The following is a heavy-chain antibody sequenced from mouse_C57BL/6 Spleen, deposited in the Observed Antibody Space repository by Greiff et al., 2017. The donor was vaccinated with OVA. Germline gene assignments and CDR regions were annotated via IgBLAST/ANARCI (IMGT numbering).Heavy chain of an antibody. CDR2: IRNKANGYTT. CDR3: ARYDYDGGAWFAY. CDR1: GFTFTDYY. Sequence: EVHLVESGGGLVQPGGSLSLSCAASGFTFTDYYMSWVRQPPGKALEWLGFIRNKANGYTTEYSASVKGRFTISRDNSQSILYLQMNALRAEDSATYYCARYDYDGGAWFAYWGQGTLVTVSA. J-gene: IGHJ3*01. V-gene: IGHV7-3*01. D-gene: IGHD2-4*01.